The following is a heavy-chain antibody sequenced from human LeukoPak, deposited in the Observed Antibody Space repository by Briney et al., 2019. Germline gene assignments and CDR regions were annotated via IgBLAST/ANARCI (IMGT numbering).Heavy chain of an antibody. J-gene: IGHJ6*02. Sequence: SGGYLRPSCPAAGFLFSDYYMSWIRQAPGEGLEWVSYISNSRTYTNYADSVKGRFTISRDNAKNSLYLQMNSLRAEDTAVYYCARSTVVTLGPYYYGMDVWGQGTTVTVSS. CDR1: GFLFSDYY. D-gene: IGHD4-23*01. CDR2: ISNSRTYT. CDR3: ARSTVVTLGPYYYGMDV. V-gene: IGHV3-11*06.